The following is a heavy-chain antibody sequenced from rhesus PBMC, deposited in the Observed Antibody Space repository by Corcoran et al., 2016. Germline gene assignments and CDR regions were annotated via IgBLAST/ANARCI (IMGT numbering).Heavy chain of an antibody. CDR3: TRILGRHLDY. J-gene: IGHJ4*01. D-gene: IGHD6-25*01. V-gene: IGHV3-136*01. CDR2: FNYTTFPGETI. Sequence: EVQLVESGGGLVQPGGSLRLSCAASGFTFNNYDMTWVRQAPGKGLEWVSYFNYTTFPGETIYYADSVKGRFTVSRENADNSLSLQMSGLTVEDTAVYYCTRILGRHLDYWGQGVLVTVSS. CDR1: GFTFNNYD.